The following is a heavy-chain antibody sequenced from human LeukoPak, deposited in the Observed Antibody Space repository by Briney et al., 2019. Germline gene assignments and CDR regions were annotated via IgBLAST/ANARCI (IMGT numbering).Heavy chain of an antibody. CDR1: GYTFTNYD. J-gene: IGHJ4*02. D-gene: IGHD4/OR15-4a*01. Sequence: ASVKVSCKASGYTFTNYDINWVRQATGQGLEWMGWMNPNSGNTAYAQKFQGRVTITRNTSISTAYMELSSLRSEDTAVYYCAKRAYGAPDYWGQGTLVTVSS. V-gene: IGHV1-8*03. CDR2: MNPNSGNT. CDR3: AKRAYGAPDY.